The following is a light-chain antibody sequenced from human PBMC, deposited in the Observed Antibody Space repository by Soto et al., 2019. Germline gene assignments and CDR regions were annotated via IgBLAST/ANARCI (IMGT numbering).Light chain of an antibody. CDR3: NSYAGSNIGV. J-gene: IGLJ3*02. CDR1: SSDVGGYNY. V-gene: IGLV2-8*01. CDR2: EVS. Sequence: QSALTQPPSASGSPGQSVTISCTGTSSDVGGYNYVSWYQQHPGKAPKLMIYEVSKRPSGVPDRFSGSKSGNTASLTVSGLQAEDEADYYCNSYAGSNIGVFGGGTQLTVL.